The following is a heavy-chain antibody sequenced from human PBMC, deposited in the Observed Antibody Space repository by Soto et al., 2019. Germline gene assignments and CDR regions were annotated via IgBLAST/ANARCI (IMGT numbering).Heavy chain of an antibody. V-gene: IGHV3-21*01. J-gene: IGHJ6*02. CDR3: ARLYDVLPIGMDV. CDR2: ISSSSISL. D-gene: IGHD3-9*01. Sequence: EVQLEESGGGLVKPGGYLRLYCSASGVTFRRYDMNWVRQAPGKGLEWVSSISSSSISLHYGDSVKGRFTNSRDNARNVLYLQMNSLSAEDAAVYFFARLYDVLPIGMDVWGQGTTVTVS. CDR1: GVTFRRYD.